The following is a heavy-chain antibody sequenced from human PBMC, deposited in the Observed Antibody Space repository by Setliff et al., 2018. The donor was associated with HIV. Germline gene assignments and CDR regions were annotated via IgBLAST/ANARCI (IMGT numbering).Heavy chain of an antibody. CDR1: GFSISSGFF. Sequence: LSLTCAVSGFSISSGFFWGWVRQPPGKGLEWIGSIYQSGTTYYNPALKSRVTISVDTSKNQFSLRLTSVTAADTAVYFCARVETTVTSRLDYWGQGTPVTVSS. J-gene: IGHJ4*02. CDR2: IYQSGTT. D-gene: IGHD4-17*01. CDR3: ARVETTVTSRLDY. V-gene: IGHV4-38-2*01.